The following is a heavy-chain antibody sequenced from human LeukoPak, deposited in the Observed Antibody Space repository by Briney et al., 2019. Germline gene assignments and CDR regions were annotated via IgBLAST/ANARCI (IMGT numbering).Heavy chain of an antibody. V-gene: IGHV4-34*01. CDR2: INHSGST. Sequence: SETLSLTCTVSGGSISSYYWSWIRQPPGKGLEWIGEINHSGSTNYNPSLKSRVTISVDTSKNQFSLKLSSVTAADTAVYYCAREARNSSGWYDFDVGYFDYWGQGTLVTVSS. CDR3: AREARNSSGWYDFDVGYFDY. J-gene: IGHJ4*02. D-gene: IGHD6-19*01. CDR1: GGSISSYY.